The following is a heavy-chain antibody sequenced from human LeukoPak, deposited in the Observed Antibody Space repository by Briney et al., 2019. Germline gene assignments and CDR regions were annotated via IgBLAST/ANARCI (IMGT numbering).Heavy chain of an antibody. J-gene: IGHJ5*02. V-gene: IGHV4-34*01. Sequence: SETLSLTCAVYGGSFGGYYWSWIRQPPGKGLEWIGEINHSGSTNYNPSLKSRVTISVDTSKNQFSLKLSSVTAADTAVYYCARGRSRLLFEPWGQGTLVTVSS. CDR1: GGSFGGYY. D-gene: IGHD2-15*01. CDR3: ARGRSRLLFEP. CDR2: INHSGST.